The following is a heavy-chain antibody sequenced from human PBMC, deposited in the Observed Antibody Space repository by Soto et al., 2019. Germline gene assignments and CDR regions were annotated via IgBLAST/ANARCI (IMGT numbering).Heavy chain of an antibody. CDR2: IYYSGST. Sequence: QVQLQESGPGLVKPSETLSLTCTVSGGSVSSGSYYWSWIRQPPGKGLEWIGYIYYSGSTNYNPSLKSRVTISVDTSKNQFSLKLSSVTAADTAVYYCASVDRDPPGPTAFDIWGQGTMVTVSS. D-gene: IGHD3-10*01. CDR1: GGSVSSGSYY. V-gene: IGHV4-61*01. CDR3: ASVDRDPPGPTAFDI. J-gene: IGHJ3*02.